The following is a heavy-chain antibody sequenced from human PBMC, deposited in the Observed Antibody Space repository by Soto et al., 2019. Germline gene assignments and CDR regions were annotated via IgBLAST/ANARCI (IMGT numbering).Heavy chain of an antibody. CDR2: ISAYNGNT. Sequence: QVQLVQSGAEVKKPGASVKVSCKASGYTFTSYGISWVRQAPGQGLEWMGWISAYNGNTNYAQKLQGRVTMTTDTSTSTAYMELSSLRSDDTAVYYCARDQDDYIWGSYRYAFDIWGQGTMVTASS. J-gene: IGHJ3*02. CDR1: GYTFTSYG. V-gene: IGHV1-18*01. CDR3: ARDQDDYIWGSYRYAFDI. D-gene: IGHD3-16*02.